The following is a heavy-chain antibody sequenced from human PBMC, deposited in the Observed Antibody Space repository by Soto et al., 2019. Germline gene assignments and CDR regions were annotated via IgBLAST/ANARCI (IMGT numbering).Heavy chain of an antibody. CDR2: IDPSDSYT. Sequence: PGESLKISCKGSGYSFTSYWISWVRQMPGKGLEWMGRIDPSDSYTNYSPSFQGHVTISADKSISTAYLQWSSLKASDTAMCYCARQLTVTTVLYYYGMDVWGQGTTVTVSS. CDR3: ARQLTVTTVLYYYGMDV. V-gene: IGHV5-10-1*01. J-gene: IGHJ6*02. D-gene: IGHD4-4*01. CDR1: GYSFTSYW.